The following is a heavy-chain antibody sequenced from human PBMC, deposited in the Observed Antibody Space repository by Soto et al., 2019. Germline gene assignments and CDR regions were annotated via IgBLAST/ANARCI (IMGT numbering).Heavy chain of an antibody. V-gene: IGHV3-23*01. Sequence: EVQLLESGGGLVQPGGSLRLSCAASGFTFSSYAMSWVRQAPGKGLEWVSAISGSGGSTYYAASVKGRFTICRDNSKNRLYLQINSLRAEDTAVYYCAKDTSGWLAPPTFDHWGQGTMVTVSS. CDR1: GFTFSSYA. D-gene: IGHD6-19*01. J-gene: IGHJ4*02. CDR3: AKDTSGWLAPPTFDH. CDR2: ISGSGGST.